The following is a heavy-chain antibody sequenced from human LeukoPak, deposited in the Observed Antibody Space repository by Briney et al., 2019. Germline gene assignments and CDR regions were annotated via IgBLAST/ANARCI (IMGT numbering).Heavy chain of an antibody. J-gene: IGHJ4*02. Sequence: ASVKVSCKASGYTFTSFDINWERQAPGQGLEWMGRLDPSTGNTAYPQKFQDRVTMTRDPSTSTAYMELSGLNSEDTALYYCARDLNSDRSGYGHSSFDYWGQGTLVTVSS. D-gene: IGHD3-22*01. V-gene: IGHV1-8*01. CDR3: ARDLNSDRSGYGHSSFDY. CDR1: GYTFTSFD. CDR2: LDPSTGNT.